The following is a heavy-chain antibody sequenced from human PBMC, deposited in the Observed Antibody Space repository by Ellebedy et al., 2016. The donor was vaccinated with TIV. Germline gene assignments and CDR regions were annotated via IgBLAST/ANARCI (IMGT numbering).Heavy chain of an antibody. CDR2: INTNTGDT. J-gene: IGHJ4*02. Sequence: ASVKVSCKASGYTFTDYFMHWVRQAPGQGLEWMGWINTNTGDTIYAQKFQGRVTMTRDTSISTAYMELSRLRSDETAVYYCAREYYDTLTGYSATNDYWGQGSLVTVSS. D-gene: IGHD3-9*01. CDR1: GYTFTDYF. V-gene: IGHV1-2*02. CDR3: AREYYDTLTGYSATNDY.